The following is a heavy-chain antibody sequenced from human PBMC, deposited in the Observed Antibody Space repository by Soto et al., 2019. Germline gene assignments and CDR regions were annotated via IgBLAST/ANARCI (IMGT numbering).Heavy chain of an antibody. J-gene: IGHJ3*02. D-gene: IGHD3-22*01. CDR2: INPSGGST. Sequence: ASVKVSCKASGYTFTSYYMHWVRQAPGQGLEWMGIINPSGGSTSYAQKYQGRVTMTRDTSTSTVYMELSSPRSEDTAVYYCALGVGYYDSSGYSGNDAFDIWGQGTMVTVSS. CDR1: GYTFTSYY. CDR3: ALGVGYYDSSGYSGNDAFDI. V-gene: IGHV1-46*01.